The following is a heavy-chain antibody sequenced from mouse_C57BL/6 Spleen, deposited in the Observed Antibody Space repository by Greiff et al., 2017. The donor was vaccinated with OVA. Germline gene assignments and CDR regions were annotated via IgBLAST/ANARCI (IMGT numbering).Heavy chain of an antibody. CDR2: INPNNGGT. V-gene: IGHV1-26*01. Sequence: EVKLQQSGPELVKPGASVKISCKASGYTFTDYYMNWVKQSHGKSLEWIGDINPNNGGTSYNQKFKGKATLTVDKSSSTAYMELRSLTSEDSAVYYCARGLLPYYFDYWGQGTTLTVSS. CDR3: ARGLLPYYFDY. J-gene: IGHJ2*01. CDR1: GYTFTDYY. D-gene: IGHD3-1*01.